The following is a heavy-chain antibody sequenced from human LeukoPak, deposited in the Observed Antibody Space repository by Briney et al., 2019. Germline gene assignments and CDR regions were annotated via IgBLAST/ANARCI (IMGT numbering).Heavy chain of an antibody. CDR2: INTSSGKA. Sequence: PWASVKVSCTASGYTFTHYAINWLRQAPGQGLEWMGWINTSSGKASYAQAFTGRFVFSMDTSVSTAYLQISSLSTEDTAVYYCARLYYYGSGSYFGWGQGTLVTVAS. V-gene: IGHV7-4-1*02. CDR3: ARLYYYGSGSYFG. D-gene: IGHD3-10*01. J-gene: IGHJ4*02. CDR1: GYTFTHYA.